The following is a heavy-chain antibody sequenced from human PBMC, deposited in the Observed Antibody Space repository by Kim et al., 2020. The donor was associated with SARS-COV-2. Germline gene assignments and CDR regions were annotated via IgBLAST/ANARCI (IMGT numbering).Heavy chain of an antibody. CDR3: ARRTNRGTLDY. Sequence: ANYAQKLQGRVTITADESTSTAYMELSSLRSEDTAVYYCARRTNRGTLDYWGQGTLVTVSS. V-gene: IGHV1-69*01. D-gene: IGHD1-1*01. J-gene: IGHJ4*02. CDR2: A.